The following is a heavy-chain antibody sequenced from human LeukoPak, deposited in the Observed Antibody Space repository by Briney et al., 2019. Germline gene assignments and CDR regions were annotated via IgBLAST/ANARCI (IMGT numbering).Heavy chain of an antibody. J-gene: IGHJ4*02. Sequence: PGGSLRLSCAASGFTFSSYGMHWVRQAPGKGLEWVAVIWYDGSNKYYADSVKGRFTISRDNSKNTLYLQMNSLRAEGTAVYHCAKDQVGARAIDYWGQGTLVTVSS. CDR2: IWYDGSNK. CDR1: GFTFSSYG. V-gene: IGHV3-33*06. D-gene: IGHD1-26*01. CDR3: AKDQVGARAIDY.